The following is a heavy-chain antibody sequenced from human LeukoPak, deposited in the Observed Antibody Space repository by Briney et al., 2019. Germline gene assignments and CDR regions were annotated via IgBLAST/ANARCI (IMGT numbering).Heavy chain of an antibody. CDR2: ISGSGGST. J-gene: IGHJ4*02. Sequence: GGSLRLSCAASGFTFSNYAMSWARQAPGKGLEWVSAISGSGGSTYYADSVKGRFTISRDNSKNTLYLQMNSLRAEDTAVYYCTKGTIWLPFDYWGQGTRVTVSS. CDR3: TKGTIWLPFDY. V-gene: IGHV3-23*01. D-gene: IGHD5-18*01. CDR1: GFTFSNYA.